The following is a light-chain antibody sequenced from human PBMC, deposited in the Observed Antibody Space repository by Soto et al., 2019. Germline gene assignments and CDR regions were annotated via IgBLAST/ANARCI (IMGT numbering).Light chain of an antibody. CDR1: QSISSW. CDR2: KAS. J-gene: IGKJ1*01. Sequence: DIQMTQSPSTLSASVGDRVTITCRASQSISSWLAWYQQKPGKAPKLLIYKASSLESGVPSRFSGSGSGTEFTLTISSLQPDDFVTYYCQQYNSFPTFDQGTKVEIK. V-gene: IGKV1-5*03. CDR3: QQYNSFPT.